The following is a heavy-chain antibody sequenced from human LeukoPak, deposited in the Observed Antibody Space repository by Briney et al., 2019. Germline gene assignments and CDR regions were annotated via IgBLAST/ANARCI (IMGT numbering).Heavy chain of an antibody. CDR1: GGFLSGYY. J-gene: IGHJ5*02. D-gene: IGHD3-3*01. V-gene: IGHV4-34*01. Sequence: SETQSPTCALYGGFLSGYYWSWFRLPQGRGLEWTGEINLSGRTNYKPSPKSRVTISVDTSKNQFSLKLSSVTAADTAVYYCARGPGAYDFWSGYYQNWFDPWGQGTLVTVSS. CDR3: ARGPGAYDFWSGYYQNWFDP. CDR2: INLSGRT.